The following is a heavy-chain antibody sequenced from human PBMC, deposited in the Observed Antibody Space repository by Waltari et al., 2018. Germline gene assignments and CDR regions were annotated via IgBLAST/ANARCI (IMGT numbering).Heavy chain of an antibody. D-gene: IGHD2-2*01. J-gene: IGHJ6*02. Sequence: QLQLQESGPGLVKPSETLSLTCTVSGCSVSPTSSSLAWFRQSPGKGLEWIGTFYYPGNIYYNPSLTSRVTISVDSPQNHLSLRLSSVTAADTAVYYCARLSGYCDDTGCYGHYAMDVWGQGTTVTVSS. CDR1: GCSVSPTSSS. V-gene: IGHV4-39*02. CDR3: ARLSGYCDDTGCYGHYAMDV. CDR2: FYYPGNI.